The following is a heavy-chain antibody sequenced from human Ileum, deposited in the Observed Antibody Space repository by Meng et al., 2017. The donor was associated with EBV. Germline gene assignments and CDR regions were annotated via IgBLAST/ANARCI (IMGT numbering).Heavy chain of an antibody. V-gene: IGHV4-28*01. D-gene: IGHD1-26*01. CDR3: ARNSESGSYIDY. J-gene: IGHJ4*02. CDR1: GYSISTTNW. CDR2: IYYSGTS. Sequence: VALEGRGPGLVEPSDPLSLTCAVAGYSISTTNWWGRIRQHPGKGLGWIGHIYYSGTSYNNPYLKSRVTVAIDPSKNQFALKLISVTAVDTDVYYCARNSESGSYIDYWGLGTLVTVSS.